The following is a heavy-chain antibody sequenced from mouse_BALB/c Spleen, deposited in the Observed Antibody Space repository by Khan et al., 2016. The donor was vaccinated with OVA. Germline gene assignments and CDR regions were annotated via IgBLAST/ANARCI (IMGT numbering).Heavy chain of an antibody. CDR3: TRIYRSDFDY. D-gene: IGHD1-1*01. Sequence: IQLVQSGPELVRPGASVKISCKASGYSFTGYFMNWVMQSHGKSLEWIGRINPHIGETFYNQRFKDKATLTVDESSSTAHMALRSLASEDSAVYYCTRIYRSDFDYWGQGTTLTVSS. CDR2: INPHIGET. V-gene: IGHV1-20*02. J-gene: IGHJ2*01. CDR1: GYSFTGYF.